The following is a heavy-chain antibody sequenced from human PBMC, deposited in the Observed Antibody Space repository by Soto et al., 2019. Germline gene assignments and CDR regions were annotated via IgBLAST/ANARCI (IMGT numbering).Heavy chain of an antibody. Sequence: SETLSLTCTVSGGSISSCDYYWSWIRQPPGKGLEWIGYIYYSGTTYYNPSLKSRVTISVDTSKNQFSLKVSSVTAADTAVYYCARALIQLWPHYYYGMDVWGQGTTVTVSS. CDR1: GGSISSCDYY. V-gene: IGHV4-30-4*01. CDR2: IYYSGTT. D-gene: IGHD5-18*01. J-gene: IGHJ6*02. CDR3: ARALIQLWPHYYYGMDV.